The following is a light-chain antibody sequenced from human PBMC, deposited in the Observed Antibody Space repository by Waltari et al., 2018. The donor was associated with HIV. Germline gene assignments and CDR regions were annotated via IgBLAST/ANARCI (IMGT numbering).Light chain of an antibody. J-gene: IGKJ1*01. V-gene: IGKV3-20*01. Sequence: EIVLTQSPGTLSLSPGERATLSCRASQSVSSSYLAWYQQKPGQAPRLLIYGASSRATGIPDRFSGSGSGTDFTLTISRLEPEDFAVYYCQHPVGTFGQGTKVEIK. CDR3: QHPVGT. CDR1: QSVSSSY. CDR2: GAS.